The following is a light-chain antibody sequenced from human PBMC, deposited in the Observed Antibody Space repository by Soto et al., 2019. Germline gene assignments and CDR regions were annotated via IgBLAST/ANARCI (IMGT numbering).Light chain of an antibody. J-gene: IGKJ2*01. CDR3: LQDYNYPYT. CDR2: AAS. CDR1: QGVSND. Sequence: AIQMTQTPSSLSASVGDRVTITCRASQGVSNDLGWYQQKPGKAPKLLIYAASSLQSGVPSRFSGSGSGTAFTLTINSLQPEDFATYYCLQDYNYPYTFGQGTKLEIK. V-gene: IGKV1-6*01.